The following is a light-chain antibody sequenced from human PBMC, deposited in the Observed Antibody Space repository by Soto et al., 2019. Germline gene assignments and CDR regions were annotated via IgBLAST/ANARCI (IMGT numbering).Light chain of an antibody. CDR2: GAS. V-gene: IGKV3-20*01. CDR1: QSVSSSY. CDR3: QQYVSSPT. J-gene: IGKJ1*01. Sequence: EIGLTQSPGTLSLSPGERATLSCRASQSVSSSYLAWYQQKPGQAPRLLIYGASSRATGIPDRFSGSGSGPDFTLTSSILEPEDFAEYYCQQYVSSPTFGRGTKVDLK.